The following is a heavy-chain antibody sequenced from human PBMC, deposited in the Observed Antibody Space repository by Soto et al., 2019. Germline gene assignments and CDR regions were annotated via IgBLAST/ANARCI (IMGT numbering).Heavy chain of an antibody. V-gene: IGHV3-74*01. CDR2: INADGSTT. CDR3: FRAREGYNLVGDN. J-gene: IGHJ4*02. CDR1: GFTFSSYW. D-gene: IGHD5-12*01. Sequence: EVQLVESGGGLVQPGGSLRVSCAASGFTFSSYWMHWVRQAPGKGLVWVSRINADGSTTTYADSVKGRFTISRDNAKNTLSLQMNSLRAEDSAIYYCFRAREGYNLVGDNWGQGTLVTVSS.